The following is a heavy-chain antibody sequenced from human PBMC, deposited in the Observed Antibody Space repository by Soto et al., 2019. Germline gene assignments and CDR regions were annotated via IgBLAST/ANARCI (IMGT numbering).Heavy chain of an antibody. CDR2: VNPIVSMS. CDR3: AASYGSGYRAFDY. V-gene: IGHV1-69*02. D-gene: IGHD3-10*01. J-gene: IGHJ4*02. Sequence: SVKVSCKASGDTFSFYTINWVRQAPGLGLEWIGRVNPIVSMSNYAQKFQGRVTITADKSTNTAYMQLSSLRSEDTAIYYCAASYGSGYRAFDYWGQGAPVTVSS. CDR1: GDTFSFYT.